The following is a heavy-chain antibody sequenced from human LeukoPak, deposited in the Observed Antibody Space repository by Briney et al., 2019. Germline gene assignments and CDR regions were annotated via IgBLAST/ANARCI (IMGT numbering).Heavy chain of an antibody. J-gene: IGHJ6*03. V-gene: IGHV3-48*01. Sequence: PGGSLRLSCAASGFTFSSYSMNWVRQAPGKGLEWVSYISSSGGTIYNADSVKGRFTISRDNAKNSLYLQMNSLRSEDTAVYYCARVRGVAARDSYYYYMDVWGKGATVTVSS. CDR1: GFTFSSYS. D-gene: IGHD6-6*01. CDR3: ARVRGVAARDSYYYYMDV. CDR2: ISSSGGTI.